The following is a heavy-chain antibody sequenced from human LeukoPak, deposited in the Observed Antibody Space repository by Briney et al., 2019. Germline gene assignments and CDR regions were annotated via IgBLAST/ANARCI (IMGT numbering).Heavy chain of an antibody. D-gene: IGHD6-13*01. CDR2: VDPEDGET. J-gene: IGHJ4*02. CDR3: ATVSIAAAGTDFDY. Sequence: ATLKISCKVSGYTFTDYYMHWVQQAPGKGLEWMGLVDPEDGETIYAEKLQGRVTITADTSTDTAYMELSSLRSEDTAVYYCATVSIAAAGTDFDYWGQGTLVTVSS. CDR1: GYTFTDYY. V-gene: IGHV1-69-2*01.